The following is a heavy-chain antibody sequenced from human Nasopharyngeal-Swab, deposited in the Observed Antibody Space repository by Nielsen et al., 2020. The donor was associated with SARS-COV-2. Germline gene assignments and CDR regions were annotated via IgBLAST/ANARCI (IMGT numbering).Heavy chain of an antibody. CDR2: IRRKAHGGTT. J-gene: IGHJ6*02. CDR1: GFTFGDYT. CDR3: TRDHWRSYFYYYGMDV. V-gene: IGHV3-49*04. Sequence: GGSLRLSCSSSGFTFGDYTMSWVRQAPGKGLEWVGFIRRKAHGGTTEYAASLKGRFTISRDDSRSIAYLQLNSLKIEDTAVYYCTRDHWRSYFYYYGMDVWGQGTTVTVSS.